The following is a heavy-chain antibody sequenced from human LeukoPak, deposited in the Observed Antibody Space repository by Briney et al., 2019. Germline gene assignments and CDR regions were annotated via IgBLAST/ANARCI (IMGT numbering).Heavy chain of an antibody. J-gene: IGHJ4*02. CDR3: ARAAIESIAAQLADY. V-gene: IGHV1-2*02. CDR1: GYTFTGYY. CDR2: INPNSGGT. D-gene: IGHD6-6*01. Sequence: ASVKVSCKASGYTFTGYYMHWVRQAPGQGLEWMGWINPNSGGTNYAQKFQGRVTMTRDTSISTAYMELSRLRSDDTAVYYCARAAIESIAAQLADYWGQGTLVTVSS.